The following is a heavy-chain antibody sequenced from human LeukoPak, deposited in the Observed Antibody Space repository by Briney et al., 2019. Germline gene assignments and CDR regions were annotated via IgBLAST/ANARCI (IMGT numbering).Heavy chain of an antibody. J-gene: IGHJ4*02. CDR2: IYYTGST. CDR1: GGSISSLY. CDR3: ARHRAYSSASPFDY. Sequence: PSKTLSLTCSVSGGSISSLYWSWIRQPPGKGLEWIGYIYYTGSTNYNPSLKSRVTIFVDMSKNQFSLRLSSVTAADTALYYCARHRAYSSASPFDYWGQGTLVTVSS. V-gene: IGHV4-59*08. D-gene: IGHD6-6*01.